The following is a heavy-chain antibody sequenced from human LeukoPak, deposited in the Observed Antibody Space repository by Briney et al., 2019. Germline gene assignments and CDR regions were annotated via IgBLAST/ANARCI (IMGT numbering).Heavy chain of an antibody. J-gene: IGHJ4*02. CDR2: IYYSGST. CDR3: ARLTRGIFGLLNRKGFDY. CDR1: GGSISSSSYY. D-gene: IGHD3/OR15-3a*01. V-gene: IGHV4-39*07. Sequence: PSETLSLTCTVSGGSISSSSYYWGWIRQPPGKGLEWIGSIYYSGSTYYNPSLKSRVTISVDTSKNQFSLKLSSVTAADTAVYYCARLTRGIFGLLNRKGFDYWGQGTLVTVSS.